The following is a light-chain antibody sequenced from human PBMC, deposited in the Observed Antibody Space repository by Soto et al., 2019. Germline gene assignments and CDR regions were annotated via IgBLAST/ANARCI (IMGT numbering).Light chain of an antibody. Sequence: EIVLTQSPLSLSVSPGEPASISCRSSQSLTHSSGYNYLDWYLLKSGQPPQLVIYLGSNRGSGVPDRCSGSGSGTHFTLKISRVETEDAGVDCRRRPLQTVITCGQGTRLEI. CDR1: QSLTHSSGYNY. CDR3: RRPLQTVIT. J-gene: IGKJ5*01. V-gene: IGKV2-28*01. CDR2: LGS.